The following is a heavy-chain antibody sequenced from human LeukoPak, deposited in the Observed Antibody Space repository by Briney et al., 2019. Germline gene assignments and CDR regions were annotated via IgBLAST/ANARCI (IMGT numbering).Heavy chain of an antibody. J-gene: IGHJ4*02. CDR2: ISSSSSYI. Sequence: GGSLRLSCAASGFSFSTYSVNWVRQAPGKGLEWVSSISSSSSYIYYADSVKGRFTISRDNAENSLYLQMNSLRAEDTAVYYCAADGGGLSSVVTPRSSPFDYWGQGTLVTVSS. CDR3: AADGGGLSSVVTPRSSPFDY. V-gene: IGHV3-21*01. D-gene: IGHD4-23*01. CDR1: GFSFSTYS.